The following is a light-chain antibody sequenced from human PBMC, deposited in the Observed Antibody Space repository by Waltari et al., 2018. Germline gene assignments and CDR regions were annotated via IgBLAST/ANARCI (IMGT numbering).Light chain of an antibody. CDR3: QQYNSWPPYT. J-gene: IGKJ2*01. V-gene: IGKV3D-15*01. Sequence: VMTQSPGTLTVSLGDTVTLSCRVSESVSTNLAWYQQKPGQAPRVLIYGASTRAAGTPARFSGSGSRTEFSRTISSLQPEDSAVYYCQQYNSWPPYTFGQGTKLDI. CDR2: GAS. CDR1: ESVSTN.